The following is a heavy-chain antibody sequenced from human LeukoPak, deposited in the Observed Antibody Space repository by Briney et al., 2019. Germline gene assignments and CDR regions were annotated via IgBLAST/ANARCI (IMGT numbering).Heavy chain of an antibody. J-gene: IGHJ4*02. CDR3: ARGPRNRYYFDY. D-gene: IGHD1-14*01. V-gene: IGHV3-53*01. CDR2: IYSGGST. CDR1: GFTVSSNY. Sequence: GGSLRLSCAASGFTVSSNYMSWVRRAPGKGLEWVSVIYSGGSTYYADSVKGRFTTSRDNSKNTLYLQMNSLRAEDTAVYYCARGPRNRYYFDYWGQGTLVTVSS.